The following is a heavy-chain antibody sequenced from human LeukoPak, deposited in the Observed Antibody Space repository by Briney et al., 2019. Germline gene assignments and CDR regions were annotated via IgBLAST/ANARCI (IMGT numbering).Heavy chain of an antibody. V-gene: IGHV4-59*01. CDR1: GGSISSYY. CDR3: ARSSGAYRSFDY. Sequence: PSETLTLTCTVSGGSISSYYWRWIRQPPGKGLEWIGYIYYSGTTDYNPALKSRVTISVDTSNNQFSLKVSSVTAADTAVYYCARSSGAYRSFDYWGQGTRVRVSS. CDR2: IYYSGTT. J-gene: IGHJ4*02. D-gene: IGHD1-26*01.